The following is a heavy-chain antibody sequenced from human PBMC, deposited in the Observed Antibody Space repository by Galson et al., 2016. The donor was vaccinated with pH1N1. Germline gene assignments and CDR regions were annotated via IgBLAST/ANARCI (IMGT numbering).Heavy chain of an antibody. Sequence: SVKVSCKAPGDTFSKFGISWVRQAPGQGLEWMGRIIPLYGTTNYAPKFQGRVTITADESTSTAYIEMSSLRPEDTAVYYCARSACINGICHKDYYGMDVWGQGTSVTVSS. CDR1: GDTFSKFG. J-gene: IGHJ6*02. CDR3: ARSACINGICHKDYYGMDV. CDR2: IIPLYGTT. V-gene: IGHV1-69*13. D-gene: IGHD2-15*01.